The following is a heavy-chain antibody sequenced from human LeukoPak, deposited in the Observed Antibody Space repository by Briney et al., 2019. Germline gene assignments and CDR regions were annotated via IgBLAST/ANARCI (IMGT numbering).Heavy chain of an antibody. CDR2: INHSGST. D-gene: IGHD2-15*01. CDR3: ARGYCSGGSCYNDY. Sequence: PSETLSLTCAVYGGSFSGYYWSWIRQPPGKGLEWIGEINHSGSTNYNPSLKSRVTISVDTSKNQFSLKLSSVTAADTAVYYCARGYCSGGSCYNDYWGQGTLVTVSS. CDR1: GGSFSGYY. V-gene: IGHV4-34*01. J-gene: IGHJ4*02.